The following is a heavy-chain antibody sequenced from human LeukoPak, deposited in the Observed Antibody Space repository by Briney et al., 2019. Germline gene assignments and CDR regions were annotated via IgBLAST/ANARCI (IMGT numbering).Heavy chain of an antibody. D-gene: IGHD6-25*01. Sequence: GGSLRLSCAASGFTFSDHYMDWVRQAPGKGLEWVGHIRSETDGGTTDYAAPVKGRFTISRDDSKNTLYLQMNSLKTEDTAVYYCTTAAFHWGQGTLVTVSS. CDR3: TTAAFH. CDR1: GFTFSDHY. V-gene: IGHV3-15*01. CDR2: IRSETDGGTT. J-gene: IGHJ1*01.